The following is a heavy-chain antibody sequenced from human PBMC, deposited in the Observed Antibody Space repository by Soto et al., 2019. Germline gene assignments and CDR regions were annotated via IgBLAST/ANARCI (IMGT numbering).Heavy chain of an antibody. CDR2: VSGTGGST. V-gene: IGHV3-23*01. CDR1: GFTFSNYA. Sequence: GGSLRLSCAASGFTFSNYAMSWVRQAPGKGLEWVSAVSGTGGSTNYADSVKGRFTISRDNSKNTLYLQMNSLRAEDTAVYYCVKDEVQLWFRDFDYWGQGTLVTVSS. J-gene: IGHJ4*02. CDR3: VKDEVQLWFRDFDY. D-gene: IGHD5-18*01.